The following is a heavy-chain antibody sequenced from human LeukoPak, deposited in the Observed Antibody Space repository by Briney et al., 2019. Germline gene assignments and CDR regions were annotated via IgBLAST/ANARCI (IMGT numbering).Heavy chain of an antibody. V-gene: IGHV3-30-3*01. CDR1: GFTFSSYA. J-gene: IGHJ4*02. CDR2: ISYDGSNK. CDR3: APSRDAYTMWDY. D-gene: IGHD5-24*01. Sequence: PGGSLRLSCAASGFTFSSYAMHWVRQAPGKGLEWVAVISYDGSNKYYADSVKGRFTISRDNSKNTLYLQMNSLRAEDTAVYYCAPSRDAYTMWDYWGQGTLVTVSS.